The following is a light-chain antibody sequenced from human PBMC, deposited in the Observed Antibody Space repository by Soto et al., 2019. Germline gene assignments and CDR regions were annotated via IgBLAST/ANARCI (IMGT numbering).Light chain of an antibody. V-gene: IGKV3-20*01. J-gene: IGKJ1*01. Sequence: EIVLTQSPGTLSLSPGQRATLSCRASQNIRSNYVAWFQQTPGQAPRLLIYGAVNKASGIPDRFSGSGSGTEFPLTIRRLGPEDFGVYYCQQYHSPPLTFGQGTKGEIK. CDR3: QQYHSPPLT. CDR2: GAV. CDR1: QNIRSNY.